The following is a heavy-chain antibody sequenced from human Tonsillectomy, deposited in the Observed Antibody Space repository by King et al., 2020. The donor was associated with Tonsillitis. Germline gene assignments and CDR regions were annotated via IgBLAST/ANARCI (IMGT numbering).Heavy chain of an antibody. Sequence: VQLVESGGDLVQPGGSLRLSCAASGFPFSTYAMSWVRQAPGKGLEWVSGISASGGSTYYADSVKGRFTISRDNYKNTLYLQMNSLRAEDTAVYFCAKDQLEIWYSFDIWGQGTLVTVSS. CDR3: AKDQLEIWYSFDI. CDR1: GFPFSTYA. D-gene: IGHD1-1*01. CDR2: ISASGGST. V-gene: IGHV3-23*04. J-gene: IGHJ4*02.